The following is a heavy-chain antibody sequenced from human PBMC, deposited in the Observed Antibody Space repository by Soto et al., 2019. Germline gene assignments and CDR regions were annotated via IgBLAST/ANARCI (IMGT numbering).Heavy chain of an antibody. D-gene: IGHD5-12*01. J-gene: IGHJ4*02. CDR3: AREGEGGYGPFDY. V-gene: IGHV1-3*01. CDR2: INAGNGNT. Sequence: QVQLVQSGAEVKKPGASVKVSCKASGYTFTSYAMHWVRQAPGQRLEWMGWINAGNGNTKYSQKFQGRVTITRDTSASRAYMEVSSLRSEDTAVYYCAREGEGGYGPFDYWGKGTLVTVSS. CDR1: GYTFTSYA.